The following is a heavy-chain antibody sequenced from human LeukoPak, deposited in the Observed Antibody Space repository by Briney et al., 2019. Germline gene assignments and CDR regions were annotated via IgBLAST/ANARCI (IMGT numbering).Heavy chain of an antibody. D-gene: IGHD4-17*01. Sequence: NPSATLSLTCTVSGGSISSYYWSWIRQPPGKGLEWIGYIYYSGSTNYNPSLKSRVTISVDTSKNQFSLKLSSVTAADTAVYYCARDSDYGDYSMDVWGQGTTVTVSS. CDR1: GGSISSYY. V-gene: IGHV4-59*01. CDR2: IYYSGST. J-gene: IGHJ6*02. CDR3: ARDSDYGDYSMDV.